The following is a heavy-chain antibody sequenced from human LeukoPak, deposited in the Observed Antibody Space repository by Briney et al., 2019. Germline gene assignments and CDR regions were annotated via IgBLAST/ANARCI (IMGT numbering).Heavy chain of an antibody. D-gene: IGHD3-3*01. CDR3: ARVAFSTDFWSGKRSSTGWYFDL. CDR2: IYYSGST. Sequence: SETLSLTCTVSGGSISSSSYYWGWIRQPPGKGLEWIGSIYYSGSTYYNPSLKSRVTISVDTSKNQFSLKLSSVTAADTAVYYCARVAFSTDFWSGKRSSTGWYFDLWGRGTLVTVSS. CDR1: GGSISSSSYY. J-gene: IGHJ2*01. V-gene: IGHV4-39*01.